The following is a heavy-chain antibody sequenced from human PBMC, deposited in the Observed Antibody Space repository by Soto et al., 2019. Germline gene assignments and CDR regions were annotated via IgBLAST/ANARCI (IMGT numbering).Heavy chain of an antibody. CDR2: ISYDGSNK. Sequence: PGGSLRLSCAASGFTFSSYGMHWVRQAPGKGLEWVAVISYDGSNKYYADSVKGRFTISRDNSKNTLYLQMNSLRAEDTAVYYCAKDGGGLAGLQIAAAGYYFDYWGQGTLVTVSS. CDR1: GFTFSSYG. V-gene: IGHV3-30*18. D-gene: IGHD6-13*01. J-gene: IGHJ4*02. CDR3: AKDGGGLAGLQIAAAGYYFDY.